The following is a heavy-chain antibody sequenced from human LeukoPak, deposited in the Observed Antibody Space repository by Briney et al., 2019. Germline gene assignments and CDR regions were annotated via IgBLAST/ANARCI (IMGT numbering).Heavy chain of an antibody. V-gene: IGHV1-18*01. Sequence: ASVKVSCKVSGYTLTELSMHWVRQAPGKGLEWMGWISAYNGNTNYAQKLQGRVTMTTDTSTSTAYMELRSLRSDDTAVYYCARGPRGDDAFDIWGQGTMVTVSS. CDR2: ISAYNGNT. D-gene: IGHD3-16*01. J-gene: IGHJ3*02. CDR3: ARGPRGDDAFDI. CDR1: GYTLTELS.